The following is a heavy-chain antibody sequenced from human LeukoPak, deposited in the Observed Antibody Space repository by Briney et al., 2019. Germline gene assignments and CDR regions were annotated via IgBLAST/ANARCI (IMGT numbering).Heavy chain of an antibody. D-gene: IGHD1-26*01. CDR2: IYTSGST. J-gene: IGHJ4*02. CDR1: GGSISSYY. Sequence: SETLSLTCTVSGGSISSYYWSWIRQPAGKGLEWIGRIYTSGSTNYNPSLKSRVTMSVDTSKNQFSPKLSSATAADTAVYYCRGRNTFGFDYWGQGTLVTVSS. V-gene: IGHV4-4*07. CDR3: RGRNTFGFDY.